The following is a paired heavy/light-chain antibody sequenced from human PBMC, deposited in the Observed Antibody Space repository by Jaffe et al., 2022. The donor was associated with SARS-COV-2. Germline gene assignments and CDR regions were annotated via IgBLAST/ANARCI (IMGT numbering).Heavy chain of an antibody. CDR2: ISGSGGST. D-gene: IGHD6-13*01. CDR3: AKTNEQQLILTSAFDI. J-gene: IGHJ3*02. V-gene: IGHV3-23*01. CDR1: GFTFSSYA. Sequence: EVQLLESGGGLVQPGGSLRLSCAASGFTFSSYAMSWVRQAPGKGLEWVSGISGSGGSTYYADSVKGRFTFSRDNSRNRLYLQMNSLRAEDTAVYYCAKTNEQQLILTSAFDIWGQGTVVTVSS.
Light chain of an antibody. CDR2: DVS. Sequence: QSALTQPASVSGSPGQSIIISCTGTSSDVGSYNLVSWYQHHPGKAPKLMIYDVSERPSGVSNRFSGSKSGNTASLTISGLQAEDEADYYCCSYARSSTLVFGGGTKLTVL. V-gene: IGLV2-23*02. CDR1: SSDVGSYNL. CDR3: CSYARSSTLV. J-gene: IGLJ3*02.